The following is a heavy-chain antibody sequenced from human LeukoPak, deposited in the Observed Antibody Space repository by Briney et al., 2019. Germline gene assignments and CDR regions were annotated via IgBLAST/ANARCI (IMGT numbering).Heavy chain of an antibody. Sequence: SVKVSCKASGYTFTIYGNIWVRQPPGQGLDGMGWIIPIFGTANYAQKFQGRVTITADKSTSTAYMELSSLRSEDTDVYYCARSIAAADPSFDYRGQGTLVTVSS. CDR2: IIPIFGTA. CDR1: GYTFTIYG. V-gene: IGHV1-69*06. D-gene: IGHD6-13*01. J-gene: IGHJ4*02. CDR3: ARSIAAADPSFDY.